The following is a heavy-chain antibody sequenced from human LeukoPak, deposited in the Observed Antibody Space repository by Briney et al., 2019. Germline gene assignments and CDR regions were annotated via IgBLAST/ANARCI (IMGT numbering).Heavy chain of an antibody. CDR3: ARGPMTTAYYYYYGMDV. J-gene: IGHJ6*02. V-gene: IGHV3-53*04. D-gene: IGHD4-17*01. Sequence: GGSLRLSCAASGFTVSSNYMSWVRQAPGKGLEWVSVIYSGGSTYYADSVKGRFTISRHNSKNTLYLQMNSLRAEDTAVYYCARGPMTTAYYYYYGMDVWGQGTTVTVSS. CDR2: IYSGGST. CDR1: GFTVSSNY.